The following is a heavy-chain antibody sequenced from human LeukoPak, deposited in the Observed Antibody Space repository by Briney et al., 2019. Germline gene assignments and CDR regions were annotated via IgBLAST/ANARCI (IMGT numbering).Heavy chain of an antibody. D-gene: IGHD3-22*01. CDR3: ARDSSDSSGLDY. CDR2: ISSSSSYI. V-gene: IGHV3-21*01. Sequence: GGSLRLSCAASGFTFSSYSMNWVRQAPGKGLEWVSSISSSSSYIYYADSVKGRFTISRDNAKNSLYLQMNSLRAEDTAVYYCARDSSDSSGLDYWGQGTLVTVSS. CDR1: GFTFSSYS. J-gene: IGHJ4*02.